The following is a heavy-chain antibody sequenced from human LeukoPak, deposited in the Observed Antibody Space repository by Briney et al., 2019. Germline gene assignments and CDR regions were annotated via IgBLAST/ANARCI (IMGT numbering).Heavy chain of an antibody. CDR2: IVVGSGNT. CDR3: AAGDYYGSGSYSPPIGY. CDR1: GFTFTSSA. Sequence: SVKVSCTASGFTFTSSAMQWVRQARGQRLEWIGWIVVGSGNTNYAQKFQERVTITRDMPTSTAYMELSSLRSEDTAVYYCAAGDYYGSGSYSPPIGYWGQGTLVTVSS. J-gene: IGHJ4*02. V-gene: IGHV1-58*02. D-gene: IGHD3-10*01.